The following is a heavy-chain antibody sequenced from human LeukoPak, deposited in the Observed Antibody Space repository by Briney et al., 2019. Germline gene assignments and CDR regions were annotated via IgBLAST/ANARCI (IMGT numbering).Heavy chain of an antibody. J-gene: IGHJ4*02. CDR1: GFTFSDFY. D-gene: IGHD5-12*01. Sequence: PGGSLRLSCAASGFTFSDFYMTWIRQAPGKGLEWFSYIGNRGSTIHYADSVRGRFTISRDNAKKSLYLQMNSLRAEDTAVYYCARDLGYSGYVMNYGGQGTLVTVSS. CDR2: IGNRGSTI. CDR3: ARDLGYSGYVMNY. V-gene: IGHV3-11*01.